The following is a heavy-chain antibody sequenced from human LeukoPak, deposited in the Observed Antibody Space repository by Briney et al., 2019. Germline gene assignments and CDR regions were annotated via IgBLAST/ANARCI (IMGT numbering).Heavy chain of an antibody. V-gene: IGHV3-30*18. D-gene: IGHD3-16*01. Sequence: PGGSLRLSCAASGCTFSSYGMHWVRQAPGKGLEWVAVISYDGSNKYYADSVKGRFTISRDNSKNTLYLQMNSLRAEDSAVYYCAKDVGGLDSWGQGTLVTVSS. J-gene: IGHJ5*01. CDR3: AKDVGGLDS. CDR2: ISYDGSNK. CDR1: GCTFSSYG.